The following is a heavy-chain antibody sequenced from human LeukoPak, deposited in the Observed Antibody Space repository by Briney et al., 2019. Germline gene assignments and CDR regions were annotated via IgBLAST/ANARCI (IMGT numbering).Heavy chain of an antibody. D-gene: IGHD6-19*01. CDR2: IRYDGSNK. J-gene: IGHJ4*02. CDR1: GFTFSSYG. CDR3: AKGLWAAVAGLDY. Sequence: PGGSLRLSCAASGFTFSSYGMPWVRQAPGKGLEWVAFIRYDGSNKYYADSVKGRFTISRDNSKNTLYLQMNSLRAEDTAVYYCAKGLWAAVAGLDYWGQGTLVTVSS. V-gene: IGHV3-30*02.